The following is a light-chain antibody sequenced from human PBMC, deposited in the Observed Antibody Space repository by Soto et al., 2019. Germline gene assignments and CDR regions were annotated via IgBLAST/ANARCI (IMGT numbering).Light chain of an antibody. V-gene: IGKV4-1*01. CDR1: QSVLYSSNNKHY. Sequence: DIVMTQSPDSLAVSLGERATINCKSSQSVLYSSNNKHYLAWYQQKPGQPPKLLIYWASTRESGVPDRFSGSGSGTDFTLPISSLQAEDVAVSYCQQYYSTPYTFGQGNKREIK. CDR2: WAS. J-gene: IGKJ2*01. CDR3: QQYYSTPYT.